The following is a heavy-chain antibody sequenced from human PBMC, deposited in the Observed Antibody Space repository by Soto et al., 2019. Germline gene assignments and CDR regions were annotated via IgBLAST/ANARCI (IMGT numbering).Heavy chain of an antibody. CDR3: ATSPRFAFDI. V-gene: IGHV4-61*01. CDR2: IYSSGST. Sequence: QVQLQESDPGLVKPSETLSLSCSVSGGSVNSVNYYWSWIRQPPGKGLEWIGYIYSSGSTNYNPSLKSRVTISVDTSKNQLSLRLNSVTTADTAVYYCATSPRFAFDIWGQGTMVTVSS. CDR1: GGSVNSVNYY. J-gene: IGHJ3*02.